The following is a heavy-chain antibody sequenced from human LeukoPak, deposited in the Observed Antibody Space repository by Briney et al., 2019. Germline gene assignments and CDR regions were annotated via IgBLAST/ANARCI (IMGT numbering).Heavy chain of an antibody. CDR1: GFTVSSNY. CDR3: ARSYYYESSGYYYFDY. J-gene: IGHJ4*02. V-gene: IGHV3-53*01. Sequence: GGSLRLSCAASGFTVSSNYMSWVRQAPGKGLEWVSTIYSGGSTYYADSVKGRFTISRDNSKNTLYLQMNSLRAEDTAVYYCARSYYYESSGYYYFDYWGQGTLVTVSS. D-gene: IGHD3-22*01. CDR2: IYSGGST.